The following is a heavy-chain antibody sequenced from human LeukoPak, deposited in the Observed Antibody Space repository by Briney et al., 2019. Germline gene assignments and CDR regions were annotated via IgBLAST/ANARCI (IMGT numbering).Heavy chain of an antibody. V-gene: IGHV1-69*04. CDR2: IIPILGVT. CDR1: GGTFSSDA. Sequence: ASVKVSCKTSGGTFSSDAINWVRQAPGQGLEWMGRIIPILGVTNYAQKYQDRVTITADRSTTTAYMELNNLRSEDTAVYYCARDFAVAAAFDIWGQGTMVTVSS. D-gene: IGHD2-21*01. CDR3: ARDFAVAAAFDI. J-gene: IGHJ3*02.